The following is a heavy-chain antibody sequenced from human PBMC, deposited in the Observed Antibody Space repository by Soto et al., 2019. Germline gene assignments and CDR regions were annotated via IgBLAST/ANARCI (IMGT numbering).Heavy chain of an antibody. CDR1: GGSLSWYY. CDR2: IYYSGST. Sequence: PSEKPFPPYTVSGGSLSWYYWSWIRQPPGKGLEWIGYIYYSGSTNYNPSLKSRVTISVDTSKNQFSLKLSSVTAADTAVYYCARGYSSGYYYGMDVWGQGTTVTVSS. CDR3: ARGYSSGYYYGMDV. D-gene: IGHD6-25*01. V-gene: IGHV4-59*01. J-gene: IGHJ6*02.